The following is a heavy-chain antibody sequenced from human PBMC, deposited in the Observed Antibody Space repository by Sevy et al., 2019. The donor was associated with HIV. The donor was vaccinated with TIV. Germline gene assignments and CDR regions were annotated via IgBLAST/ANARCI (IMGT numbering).Heavy chain of an antibody. CDR1: GFTFGNYA. CDR2: ISGTGGTT. CDR3: AKDRIEGARKLDY. V-gene: IGHV3-23*01. Sequence: GGCLRFSCAASGFTFGNYAMTWVREAAGQGLEWVSSISGTGGTTYYADSVKGRFTISRDNSKNTLYIQMNSLRAEDTAVYYCAKDRIEGARKLDYWGQGTLVTVSS. J-gene: IGHJ4*02. D-gene: IGHD1-26*01.